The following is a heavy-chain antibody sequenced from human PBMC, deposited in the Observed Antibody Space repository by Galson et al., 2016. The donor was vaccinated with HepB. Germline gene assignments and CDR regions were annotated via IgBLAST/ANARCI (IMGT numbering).Heavy chain of an antibody. Sequence: SLRLSCAAPGVSGTYMRWVRQAPGKGLERLSVIFPGGGAYYADSVRGRFTTSRDDSWDTVYLQMRSLRPEDTAVYYCARGHYGAFLGQGKLVTVSS. CDR3: ARGHYGAF. J-gene: IGHJ4*02. V-gene: IGHV3-53*01. CDR2: IFPGGGA. CDR1: GVSGTY.